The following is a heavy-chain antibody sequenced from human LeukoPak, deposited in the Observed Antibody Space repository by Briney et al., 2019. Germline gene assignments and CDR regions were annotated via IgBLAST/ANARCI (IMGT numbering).Heavy chain of an antibody. CDR3: AKDQKRGYSYGYLFYYYYMDV. V-gene: IGHV1-24*01. J-gene: IGHJ6*03. CDR1: GYTLTELS. Sequence: GASVKVSCNVSGYTLTELSMHWVRQAPGKGLEWMGGFDPEDGETIYAQKFQGRVTMTEDTSTDTAYMELSSLRAEDTAVYYCAKDQKRGYSYGYLFYYYYMDVWGKGTTVTISS. CDR2: FDPEDGET. D-gene: IGHD5-18*01.